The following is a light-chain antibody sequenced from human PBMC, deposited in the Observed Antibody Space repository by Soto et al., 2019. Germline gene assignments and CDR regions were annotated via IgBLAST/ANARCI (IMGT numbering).Light chain of an antibody. Sequence: EIVLTQSPGTLSLSLGERATLSCMASQTLSSSYLAWFQQKPGQAPTLLIYGTSRRAPGIPDRFSASGSGTDFSLTFTRLEPEDFAMYSSQQYDSLSRTFGRGTKVDIK. CDR2: GTS. V-gene: IGKV3-20*01. CDR3: QQYDSLSRT. CDR1: QTLSSSY. J-gene: IGKJ3*01.